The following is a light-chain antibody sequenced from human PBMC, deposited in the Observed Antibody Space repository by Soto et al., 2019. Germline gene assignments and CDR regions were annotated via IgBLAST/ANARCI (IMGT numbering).Light chain of an antibody. Sequence: IVNPQCLATLSLSQGERATLSCRASQSVSSNSLAWYHQKPGQSPRLLMYGASSRATGIPDRFSGSGSGTDFTLTISRLEPEDFAMYYCQQYGSSRLTFGQGTRLE. CDR2: GAS. CDR3: QQYGSSRLT. CDR1: QSVSSNS. J-gene: IGKJ5*01. V-gene: IGKV3-20*01.